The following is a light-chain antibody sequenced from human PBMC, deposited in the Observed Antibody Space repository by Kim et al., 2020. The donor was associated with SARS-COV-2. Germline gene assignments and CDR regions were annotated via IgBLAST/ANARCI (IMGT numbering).Light chain of an antibody. CDR1: QSVSSN. CDR3: QQYNNWPPL. CDR2: GAS. Sequence: PGERATLSCRASQSVSSNLAWYQQKPGQAPRLLIYGASTRATGIPARFSGSGSGTEFTLTISSLQSEDFAVYYCQQYNNWPPLFGQGTKLEIK. V-gene: IGKV3-15*01. J-gene: IGKJ2*01.